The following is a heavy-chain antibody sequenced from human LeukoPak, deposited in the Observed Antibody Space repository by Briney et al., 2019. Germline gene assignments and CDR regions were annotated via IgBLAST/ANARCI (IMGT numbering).Heavy chain of an antibody. CDR2: IKQDGSEK. D-gene: IGHD3-3*01. CDR1: GFTFSSYW. J-gene: IGHJ5*02. CDR3: ARDSGYYDFWSGYSNWFDP. Sequence: GGSLRLSCAASGFTFSSYWMSWVRQAPGKGLEWVANIKQDGSEKYYVDSVKGRFTISRDNAKNSLYLQMNSLRAEDTAVYYCARDSGYYDFWSGYSNWFDPWGQGTLVTVSS. V-gene: IGHV3-7*01.